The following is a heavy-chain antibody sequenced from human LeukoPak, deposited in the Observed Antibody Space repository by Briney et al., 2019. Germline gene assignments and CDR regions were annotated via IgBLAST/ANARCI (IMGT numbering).Heavy chain of an antibody. D-gene: IGHD3-9*01. Sequence: GGSLRLSCAASGFTFSSYAMHWVRQAPGKGLEWVAVISYDGSNKYYADSVKGRFTISRDNSKNTLYLQMNSLRAEDTAVYYCAKDKPTYYDILTGYYPDYWGQGTLVTVSS. CDR2: ISYDGSNK. V-gene: IGHV3-30-3*01. CDR3: AKDKPTYYDILTGYYPDY. J-gene: IGHJ4*02. CDR1: GFTFSSYA.